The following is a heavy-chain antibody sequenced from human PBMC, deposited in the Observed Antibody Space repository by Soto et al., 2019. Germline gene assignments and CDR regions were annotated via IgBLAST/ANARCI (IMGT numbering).Heavy chain of an antibody. CDR2: IIPIFGTA. J-gene: IGHJ4*02. D-gene: IGHD2-2*01. Sequence: SVKVSFKASGGTFSRYAISWVRQAPGQGLEWMGGIIPIFGTANYAQKFQGRVTITADKSTSTAYMELSSLRSEDTAVYYCARDSQYCSSTSCPFDDWGQGTLVTVSS. CDR3: ARDSQYCSSTSCPFDD. V-gene: IGHV1-69*06. CDR1: GGTFSRYA.